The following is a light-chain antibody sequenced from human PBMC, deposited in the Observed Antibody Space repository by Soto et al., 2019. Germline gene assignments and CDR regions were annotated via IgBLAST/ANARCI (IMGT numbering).Light chain of an antibody. J-gene: IGKJ5*01. V-gene: IGKV3D-15*01. CDR2: GAS. CDR3: QQYYSTPIT. Sequence: EIVMTQSPATLSVSPGERATLSCRASQSVSSNLAWYQQRPGQAPRLLIYGASNRATGIPDRFSGSGSGTDFTLTISSLQAEDVAVYYCQQYYSTPITFGQGTRLEIK. CDR1: QSVSSN.